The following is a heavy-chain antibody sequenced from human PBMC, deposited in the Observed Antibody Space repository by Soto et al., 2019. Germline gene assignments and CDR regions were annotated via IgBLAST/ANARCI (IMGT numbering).Heavy chain of an antibody. D-gene: IGHD4-17*01. J-gene: IGHJ4*02. CDR2: ISYDGSNK. CDR1: GFTFSSYG. Sequence: QVQLVESGGGVVQPGGSLRLSCAASGFTFSSYGIHWVRQAPGKGLEWVALISYDGSNKYYADSVKGRFTISRDNSKNTLYLQMSSLRVEDTAVYYCARAYDGDYLGGYWGQGTLVTVSS. V-gene: IGHV3-30*03. CDR3: ARAYDGDYLGGY.